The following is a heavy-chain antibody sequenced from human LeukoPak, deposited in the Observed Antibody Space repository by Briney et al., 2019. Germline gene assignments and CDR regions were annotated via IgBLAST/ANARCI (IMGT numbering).Heavy chain of an antibody. J-gene: IGHJ4*02. CDR2: ISPNGVIT. CDR1: GFTFSSHG. V-gene: IGHV3-23*01. D-gene: IGHD5-24*01. Sequence: RGTLRLSCAASGFTFSSHGMNWVRQAPGRGLEWVSGISPNGVITYYADSVKGRFTISRDNSKGTVYLQMNSLRPEDTAVYYCAKDDAWLQFGDWGRGTLVTVSS. CDR3: AKDDAWLQFGD.